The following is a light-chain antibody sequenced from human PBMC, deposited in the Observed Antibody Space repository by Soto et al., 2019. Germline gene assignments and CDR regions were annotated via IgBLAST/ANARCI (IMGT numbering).Light chain of an antibody. CDR1: SSDIGAYNY. V-gene: IGLV2-14*01. CDR2: DVR. J-gene: IGLJ1*01. Sequence: QSALTQPASMSGSPGQSITISCTGTSSDIGAYNYVSWYQQHPGKAPKVMIYDVRNRPSGVSNRFSGSQSGNTASLTISGLQAEDEADYYCTAYTSSSTYVFGTGTKLTVL. CDR3: TAYTSSSTYV.